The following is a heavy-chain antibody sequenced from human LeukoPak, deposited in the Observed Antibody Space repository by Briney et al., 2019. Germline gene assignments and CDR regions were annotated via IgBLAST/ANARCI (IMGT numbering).Heavy chain of an antibody. V-gene: IGHV3-11*01. D-gene: IGHD3/OR15-3a*01. CDR3: ARRRDFIDY. CDR1: GFTLSDYY. CDR2: SSSSGSTI. Sequence: KPGGSLRLSCAASGFTLSDYYMSRIRQAPGKGLEWVSYSSSSGSTIYYADSVKGRFAISRDNAKNSLYLQMNSLRAEDTAVYYCARRRDFIDYWGQGTLVTVSS. J-gene: IGHJ4*02.